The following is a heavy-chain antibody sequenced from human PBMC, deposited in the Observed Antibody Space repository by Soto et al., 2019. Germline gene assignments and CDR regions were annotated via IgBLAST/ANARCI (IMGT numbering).Heavy chain of an antibody. Sequence: EVQLVESGGGLVQPGGSLRLSCAASGFTFSSYAMHWVRQAPGKGLEYVSAISSNGGSTYYANSVKGRFTISRDNSKNTLYLQMGSLRAEDMAVYYCAGPGWLRPSGWGQGTLVTVSS. CDR2: ISSNGGST. V-gene: IGHV3-64*01. CDR3: AGPGWLRPSG. J-gene: IGHJ4*02. D-gene: IGHD5-12*01. CDR1: GFTFSSYA.